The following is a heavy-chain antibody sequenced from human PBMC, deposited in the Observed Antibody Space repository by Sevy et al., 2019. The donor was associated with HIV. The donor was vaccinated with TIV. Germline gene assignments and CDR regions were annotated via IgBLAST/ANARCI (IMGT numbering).Heavy chain of an antibody. V-gene: IGHV7-4-1*02. J-gene: IGHJ5*02. CDR2: ININTGNP. CDR1: GXXXTNYA. D-gene: IGHD2-15*01. CDR3: ARDPTLLIAGGWFDX. Sequence: ASVKVSCKASGXXXTNYAMSWVXXAXGQGLEWMGWININTGNPTYAQGFTGRFVFSLDTSVSTAYLQISSLKAEDTAXYYCARDPTLLIAGGWFDXWGQGTLVTVSS.